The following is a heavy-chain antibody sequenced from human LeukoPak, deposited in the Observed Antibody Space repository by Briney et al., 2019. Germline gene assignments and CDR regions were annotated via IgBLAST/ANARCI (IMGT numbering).Heavy chain of an antibody. CDR2: IYYSGST. CDR3: ARYTPYYYYDSSGYPKSWFDP. CDR1: GGSISSYY. Sequence: SETLSLTCTVSGGSISSYYWSWIRQPPGKGLEWIGYIYYSGSTNYNPSLKSRVTISVDTSKNQFSLKLSSVTAADTAVYYCARYTPYYYYDSSGYPKSWFDPWGRGTLVTVSS. D-gene: IGHD3-22*01. V-gene: IGHV4-59*01. J-gene: IGHJ5*02.